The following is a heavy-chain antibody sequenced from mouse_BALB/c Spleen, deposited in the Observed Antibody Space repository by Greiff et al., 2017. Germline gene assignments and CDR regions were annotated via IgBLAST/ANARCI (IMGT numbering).Heavy chain of an antibody. J-gene: IGHJ4*01. D-gene: IGHD4-1*01. CDR3: ARWTGTNYYAMDY. CDR2: INPYNGAT. V-gene: IGHV1-31*01. Sequence: VQLQQSGPELVKPGASVKISCKASGYSFTGYYMHWVKQSHVKSLEWIGRINPYNGATSYNQNFKDKASLTVDKSSSTAYMELHSLTSEDSAVYYGARWTGTNYYAMDYWGQGTSVTVSA. CDR1: GYSFTGYY.